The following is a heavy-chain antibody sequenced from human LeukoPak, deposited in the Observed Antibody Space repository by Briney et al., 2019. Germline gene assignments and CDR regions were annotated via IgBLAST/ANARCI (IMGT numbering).Heavy chain of an antibody. V-gene: IGHV4-59*01. Sequence: PSETLSLTCTVSGGSISSYYWSWIRQPPGKGLEWIGYIYYSGSTNYNPSLKSRVTISVDTSKNQFSLKLSSVTAADTAAYYCARGSFSITPHFDYWGQGTLVTVSS. J-gene: IGHJ4*02. CDR3: ARGSFSITPHFDY. D-gene: IGHD3-10*01. CDR1: GGSISSYY. CDR2: IYYSGST.